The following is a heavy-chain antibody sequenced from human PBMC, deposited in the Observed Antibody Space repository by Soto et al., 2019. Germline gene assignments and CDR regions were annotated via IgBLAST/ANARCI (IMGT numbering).Heavy chain of an antibody. D-gene: IGHD3-22*01. V-gene: IGHV4-4*02. CDR1: GDTVSSPRW. Sequence: SETLSLTCTVSGDTVSSPRWWSWVRLSPGRGLEWIGDIYHLGTTNYNPSLKRRVSISLDKSKNQFSLKLTSVTAADTAVYFCARTGKFYYYDMSGLPFDPWGPGVLVTVSS. J-gene: IGHJ5*02. CDR3: ARTGKFYYYDMSGLPFDP. CDR2: IYHLGTT.